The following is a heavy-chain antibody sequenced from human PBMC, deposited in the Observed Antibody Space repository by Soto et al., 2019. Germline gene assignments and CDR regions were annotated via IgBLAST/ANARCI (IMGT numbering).Heavy chain of an antibody. CDR1: RLTFITYD. V-gene: IGHV3-33*01. CDR2: IWSDGSRQ. D-gene: IGHD3-16*01. CDR3: AGEPRGGAYDMDV. J-gene: IGHJ6*02. Sequence: GWSLRLSCAASRLTFITYDMHWVRQAPGKGLEWVALIWSDGSRQFYGDSVKGRFTISRDNSKNTLSLQMNSLRVEDTAIYYCAGEPRGGAYDMDVWGQGTTVTAP.